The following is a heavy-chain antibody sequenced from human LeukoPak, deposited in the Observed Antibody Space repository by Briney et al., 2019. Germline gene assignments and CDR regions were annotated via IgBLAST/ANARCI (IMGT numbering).Heavy chain of an antibody. CDR2: IYHSGST. Sequence: PSQTLSLTCTVSGGSISSGGYYWSWIRQPPEKGLESIGYIYHSGSTYYNPSLKSRVTISVDTSKNQFSLKLSSVTAADTAVYYCARGRVIAVACRVPFQYWGQGSLVTVSS. V-gene: IGHV4-30-2*01. D-gene: IGHD6-19*01. CDR3: ARGRVIAVACRVPFQY. J-gene: IGHJ1*01. CDR1: GGSISSGGYY.